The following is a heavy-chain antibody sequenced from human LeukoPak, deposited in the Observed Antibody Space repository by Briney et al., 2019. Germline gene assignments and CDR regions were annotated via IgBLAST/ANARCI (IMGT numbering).Heavy chain of an antibody. D-gene: IGHD2-15*01. V-gene: IGHV1-24*01. Sequence: ASVKVSCKVSGYTLTELSMHWVRQAPGKGLEWMGGFDPEDGETIYAQKFQDRVTMTEDTSTDTAYMELSSLRSEDTAVYYCTVYTSCTGGSCNSRPEDTFDHWGQGTLAIVSS. J-gene: IGHJ4*02. CDR2: FDPEDGET. CDR3: TVYTSCTGGSCNSRPEDTFDH. CDR1: GYTLTELS.